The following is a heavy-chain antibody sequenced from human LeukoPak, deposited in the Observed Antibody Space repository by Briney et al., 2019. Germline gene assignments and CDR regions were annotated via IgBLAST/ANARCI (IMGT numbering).Heavy chain of an antibody. Sequence: PGGSLRLSCAASGFTFSSYGMHWVRQAPGKGLEWVAVISYDGSNKYYADSVKGRFTISRDNSKNTLYLQMNSLRAEDTAVYYCAKDRGYCSGGSCYPDYYFDYWGQGTLVTVSS. CDR2: ISYDGSNK. J-gene: IGHJ4*02. D-gene: IGHD2-15*01. CDR3: AKDRGYCSGGSCYPDYYFDY. CDR1: GFTFSSYG. V-gene: IGHV3-30*18.